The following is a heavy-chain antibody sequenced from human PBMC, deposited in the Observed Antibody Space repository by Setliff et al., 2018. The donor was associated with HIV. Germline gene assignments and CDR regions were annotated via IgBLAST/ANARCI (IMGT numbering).Heavy chain of an antibody. Sequence: GASVKVSCKASGFAFTNYGFTWVRQAPGQGLEWMGWISAYSGETFSTLKFRDRVTLTTDTSTDTAHMELRSLTYGDTAVYFCARGWDYGVRKPEDWGQGTLVTVSS. J-gene: IGHJ4*02. V-gene: IGHV1-18*01. D-gene: IGHD3-10*01. CDR1: GFAFTNYG. CDR3: ARGWDYGVRKPED. CDR2: ISAYSGET.